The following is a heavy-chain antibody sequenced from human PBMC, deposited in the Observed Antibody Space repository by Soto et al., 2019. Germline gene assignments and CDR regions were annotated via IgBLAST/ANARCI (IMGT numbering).Heavy chain of an antibody. V-gene: IGHV1-69*01. J-gene: IGHJ4*02. CDR2: ITPTTGTI. CDR3: ARDLGKTVNPPYLDS. CDR1: GGTFSNYD. D-gene: IGHD4-17*01. Sequence: QVQLVQSGAEVKKPGSSVKVSCKTFGGTFSNYDISWVRQAPGQGLEWMGGITPTTGTIRNAQKFQGRVTITAEASTSTVYMGLSSLRSEDTAVYYCARDLGKTVNPPYLDSWGQGTLVTVSS.